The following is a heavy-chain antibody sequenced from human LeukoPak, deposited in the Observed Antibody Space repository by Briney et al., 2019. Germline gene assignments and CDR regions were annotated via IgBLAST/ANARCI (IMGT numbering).Heavy chain of an antibody. Sequence: GGSLRLSCAASGFTFSRYAMSWVRQAPGKGLEWVSPISGSGDSIYYADSVKGRFTISRDNSKNTLFLQLHNLRVEDTALYYCARDLHYYVAMDVWGQGTTVTVSS. CDR1: GFTFSRYA. CDR2: ISGSGDSI. J-gene: IGHJ6*02. CDR3: ARDLHYYVAMDV. V-gene: IGHV3-23*01. D-gene: IGHD3-10*02.